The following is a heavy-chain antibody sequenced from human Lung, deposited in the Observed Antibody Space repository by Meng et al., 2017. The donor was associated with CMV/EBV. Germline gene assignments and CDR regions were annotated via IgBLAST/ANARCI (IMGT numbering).Heavy chain of an antibody. V-gene: IGHV1-69*02. CDR1: GGTFSSYT. CDR3: ARSGLGNYYYGMEV. D-gene: IGHD6-19*01. Sequence: SXXVSXKASGGTFSSYTISWVRQAPGQGLEWMGRIIPILGIANYAQKFQGRVTITADKSTSTAYMELSSLRSEDTAVYYCARSGLGNYYYGMEVWGQGTXVNGSS. J-gene: IGHJ6*01. CDR2: IIPILGIA.